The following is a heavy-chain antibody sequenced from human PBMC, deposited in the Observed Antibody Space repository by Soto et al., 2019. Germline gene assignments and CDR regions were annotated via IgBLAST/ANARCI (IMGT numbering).Heavy chain of an antibody. Sequence: QVQLQESGPGLEKPSETLSLTCAISGVSVHNSHSFWGWIRQPPGKGLEFIGNVYYRGGAHYNPSLKRGVTISVDTANNHASLRVQSVTAADTAVYYCGRGVEGANRHTGFDSWGQGTLVTVSS. J-gene: IGHJ5*01. D-gene: IGHD1-26*01. CDR3: GRGVEGANRHTGFDS. V-gene: IGHV4-39*02. CDR1: GVSVHNSHSF. CDR2: VYYRGGA.